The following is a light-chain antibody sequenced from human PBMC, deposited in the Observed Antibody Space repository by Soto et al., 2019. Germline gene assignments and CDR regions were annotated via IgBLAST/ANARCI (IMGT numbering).Light chain of an antibody. J-gene: IGKJ1*01. CDR3: QQYNSYSGT. CDR2: DAS. Sequence: DIQMTKSPSTLSASVGDRVTITCRASQSISSWLAWYQQKPGKAPKLLIYDASRLESGVPSRFSGSGSGTEFTLTISSLQPDDFATYYCQQYNSYSGTFGQGTKVEIK. CDR1: QSISSW. V-gene: IGKV1-5*01.